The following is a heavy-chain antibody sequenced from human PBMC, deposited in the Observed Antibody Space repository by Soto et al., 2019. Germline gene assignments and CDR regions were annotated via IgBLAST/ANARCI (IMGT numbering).Heavy chain of an antibody. J-gene: IGHJ4*02. Sequence: PGVSLRLSFAASGFTFSSYGMHWVRQAPGKGLEWVAVISYDGSNKYYADSVKGRFTISRDNSKNTLYLQMDSLRAEDTAGYYGAKADGNLFEWGKGYLFTV. V-gene: IGHV3-30*18. D-gene: IGHD4-17*01. CDR3: AKADGNLFE. CDR1: GFTFSSYG. CDR2: ISYDGSNK.